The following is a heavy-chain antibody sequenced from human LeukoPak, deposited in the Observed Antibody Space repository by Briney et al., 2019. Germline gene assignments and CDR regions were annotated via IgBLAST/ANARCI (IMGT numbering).Heavy chain of an antibody. Sequence: KPSETLSLTCTVSGGYISTSNYYWGWIRQSPGKGLEWIGNIYYSGSTYYNPSLKSRVTISVDTSKNQFSLKLSSVTAADTAVYYCARSTVTIYYYYMDVWGKGTTVTVSS. D-gene: IGHD4-17*01. CDR2: IYYSGST. V-gene: IGHV4-39*01. J-gene: IGHJ6*03. CDR3: ARSTVTIYYYYMDV. CDR1: GGYISTSNYY.